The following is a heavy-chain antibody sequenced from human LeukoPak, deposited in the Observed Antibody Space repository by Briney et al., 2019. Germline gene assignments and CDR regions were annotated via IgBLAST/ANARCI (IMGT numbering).Heavy chain of an antibody. CDR1: GFTFTSYW. CDR2: INQDGSEK. Sequence: PGGSLRLSCAASGFTFTSYWMSWVRQAPGKGLEWVANINQDGSEKYYVDSVKGRFTISRDNAKNSLCLQMNSLRAEDTAVYYCARGWIELWPLDSWGQGTLATVSS. J-gene: IGHJ4*02. CDR3: ARGWIELWPLDS. V-gene: IGHV3-7*03. D-gene: IGHD5-18*01.